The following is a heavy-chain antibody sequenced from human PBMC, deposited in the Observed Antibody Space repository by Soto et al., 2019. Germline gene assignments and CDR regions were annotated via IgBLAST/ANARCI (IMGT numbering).Heavy chain of an antibody. Sequence: QVQLVESGGGVVQPGRSLRLSCAASGFTFSSYDMHWVRQAPGKGLEWVAVIWYDGSNKIYADSVKGRFTISRDNSKNTLYLQMNSLRAEDTAVYYCARDQAGYAGPTTRFDYWGQGTLVTVSS. V-gene: IGHV3-33*01. D-gene: IGHD1-26*01. CDR2: IWYDGSNK. CDR3: ARDQAGYAGPTTRFDY. J-gene: IGHJ4*02. CDR1: GFTFSSYD.